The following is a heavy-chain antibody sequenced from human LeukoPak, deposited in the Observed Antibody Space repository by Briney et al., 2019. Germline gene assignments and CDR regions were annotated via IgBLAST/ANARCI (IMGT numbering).Heavy chain of an antibody. CDR1: GFTFSSYS. CDR2: INWNGGST. Sequence: PGGSLRLSCTASGFTFSSYSMNWVRQAPGKGLEWVSGINWNGGSTGYADSVKGRFTISRDNAKNSLYLQMNSLRAEDTALYHCARHVGPLRAAGATGFDPWGQGTLVTVSS. V-gene: IGHV3-20*01. D-gene: IGHD1-1*01. CDR3: ARHVGPLRAAGATGFDP. J-gene: IGHJ5*02.